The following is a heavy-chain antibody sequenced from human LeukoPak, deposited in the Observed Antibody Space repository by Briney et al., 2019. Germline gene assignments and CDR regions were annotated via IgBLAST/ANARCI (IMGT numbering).Heavy chain of an antibody. J-gene: IGHJ5*02. D-gene: IGHD3-16*01. CDR2: INYNRDGT. CDR1: GFTFRSYF. Sequence: PGGSLRLSCAVSGFTFRSYFMHWVRQPPGKGLEYVSAINYNRDGTYYANSVKGRFTISRDNSKDMVYLQMGSLRAEDTAVYYCARDPSVGGFSGSELDLWGQGTLVTVSS. CDR3: ARDPSVGGFSGSELDL. V-gene: IGHV3-64*01.